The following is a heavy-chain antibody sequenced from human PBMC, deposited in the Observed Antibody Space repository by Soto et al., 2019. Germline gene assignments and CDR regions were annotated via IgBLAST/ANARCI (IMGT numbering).Heavy chain of an antibody. CDR3: ARVGPYSSSRWFDP. D-gene: IGHD6-6*01. CDR1: GGTFSSYA. J-gene: IGHJ5*02. Sequence: SVKVSCKASGGTFSSYAISWVRQAPGQGLEWMGGIIPIFGTANYAQKFQGRVTITADESTSTAYMELSSLRSEDTAVYYCARVGPYSSSRWFDPWGQGTXVTVSS. CDR2: IIPIFGTA. V-gene: IGHV1-69*13.